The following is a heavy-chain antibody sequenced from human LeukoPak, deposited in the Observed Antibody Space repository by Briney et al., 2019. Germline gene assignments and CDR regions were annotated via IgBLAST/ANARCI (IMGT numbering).Heavy chain of an antibody. V-gene: IGHV4-61*02. CDR3: ARGLSGPRYYYGSGSYYQRATHYYYYYYMDV. CDR1: GGSISSGSYY. Sequence: HSETLSLTCTVSGGSISSGSYYWSWIRQPAGKGLEWIGRIYTSGSTNYNPSLKSRVTISVDTSKNQFSLKLSSVTAADTAVYYCARGLSGPRYYYGSGSYYQRATHYYYYYYMDVWGKGTTVTVSS. CDR2: IYTSGST. D-gene: IGHD3-10*01. J-gene: IGHJ6*03.